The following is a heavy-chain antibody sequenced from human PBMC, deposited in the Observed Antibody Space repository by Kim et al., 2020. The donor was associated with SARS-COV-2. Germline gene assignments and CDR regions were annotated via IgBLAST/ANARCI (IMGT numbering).Heavy chain of an antibody. CDR2: IKTKSEAEAT. CDR3: TPDRLGLAHCASASCLPLDY. V-gene: IGHV3-15*01. Sequence: GGSLRLSCAASGFAFNNSWMSWVRQAPGKGLEWVGLIKTKSEAEATDYAAPVKGRFTISRDDSKTTLYLQMNSLKIEDTAVYFCTPDRLGLAHCASASCLPLDYWGQGTLVTVSP. CDR1: GFAFNNSW. J-gene: IGHJ4*02. D-gene: IGHD2-2*01.